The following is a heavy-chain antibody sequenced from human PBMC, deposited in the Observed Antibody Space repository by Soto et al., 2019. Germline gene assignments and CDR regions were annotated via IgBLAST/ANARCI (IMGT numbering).Heavy chain of an antibody. CDR2: IYYSGST. J-gene: IGHJ6*02. CDR1: GGSIGSGDYY. Sequence: SETLSLTCTVSGGSIGSGDYYWSWIRQPPGKGLEWIGYIYYSGSTYYNPSLKSRVTISVDTSKNQFSLKLSSVTAADTAVYYCARDEGYCSGGSCYGMDVWGQGTTVTVSS. D-gene: IGHD2-15*01. V-gene: IGHV4-30-4*01. CDR3: ARDEGYCSGGSCYGMDV.